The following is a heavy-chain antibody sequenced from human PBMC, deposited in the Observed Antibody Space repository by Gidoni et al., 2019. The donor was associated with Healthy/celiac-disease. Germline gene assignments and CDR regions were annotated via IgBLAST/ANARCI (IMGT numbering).Heavy chain of an antibody. Sequence: QVQLVESGGGVVQPGRSLRLSCAASGFTFSSYGMHWVRQAPGKGREWVAVISYDGSNKYYADSVKGRFTISRDNSKNTLYLQMNSLRAEDTAVYYCAKGGWGDYLDYWGQGTLVTVSS. CDR2: ISYDGSNK. CDR3: AKGGWGDYLDY. J-gene: IGHJ4*02. V-gene: IGHV3-30*18. D-gene: IGHD3-16*01. CDR1: GFTFSSYG.